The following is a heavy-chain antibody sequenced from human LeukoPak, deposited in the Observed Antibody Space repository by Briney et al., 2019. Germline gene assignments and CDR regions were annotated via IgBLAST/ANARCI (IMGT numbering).Heavy chain of an antibody. CDR3: ATPSTYDSSGYYKPNFDY. Sequence: GGSLRLSCAASGFTFSSYAMSWVRQAPGKGLEWVSAISGSGGSTYYADSVKGRFTISRDNSKNTLYLQMNSLRAEDTAVYYCATPSTYDSSGYYKPNFDYWGQGTLVTVSS. J-gene: IGHJ4*02. CDR1: GFTFSSYA. V-gene: IGHV3-23*01. CDR2: ISGSGGST. D-gene: IGHD3-22*01.